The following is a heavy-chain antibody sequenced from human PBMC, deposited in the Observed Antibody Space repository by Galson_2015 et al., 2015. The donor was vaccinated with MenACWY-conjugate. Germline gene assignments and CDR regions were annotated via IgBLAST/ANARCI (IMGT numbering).Heavy chain of an antibody. D-gene: IGHD1-26*01. Sequence: QSGAEVKKPGESLKTSCKASGYIFTTYWIAWVRQMPGKGLEWMGLISPGDSNTRYSPSFQGQVTISADKSISTAYLQWSSLKASDTAMYYCARHPPGGRGMDVWGQGTTVTVSS. CDR2: ISPGDSNT. CDR1: GYIFTTYW. V-gene: IGHV5-51*01. CDR3: ARHPPGGRGMDV. J-gene: IGHJ6*02.